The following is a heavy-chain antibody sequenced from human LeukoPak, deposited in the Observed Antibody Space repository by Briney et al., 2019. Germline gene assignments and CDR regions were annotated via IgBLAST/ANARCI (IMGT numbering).Heavy chain of an antibody. CDR3: ARVSMGNAFDI. V-gene: IGHV3-53*01. J-gene: IGHJ3*02. CDR1: GFTVITND. CDR2: LYSDGNT. Sequence: PGGSLRLSCAASGFTVITNDMTWVRQAPGKGLEWVSVLYSDGNTKYADSVQGRFTISRDNAKNSLYLQMNSLRAEDTAVYYCARVSMGNAFDIWGQGTMVTVSS. D-gene: IGHD2/OR15-2a*01.